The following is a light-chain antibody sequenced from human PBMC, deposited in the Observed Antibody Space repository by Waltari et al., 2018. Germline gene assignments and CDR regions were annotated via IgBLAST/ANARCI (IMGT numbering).Light chain of an antibody. CDR2: RNN. CDR1: NSNVGSNR. CDR3: AAWDYSLDGHVL. V-gene: IGLV1-44*01. Sequence: QSVLTQPPSASGTPGQRVTISCSGSNSNVGSNRVNWYQQFPGTAPKLLIYRNNERPSGGPVRVSGSKSGTAASLAISGLQSEDEADYYCAAWDYSLDGHVLFGGGTKLTVL. J-gene: IGLJ2*01.